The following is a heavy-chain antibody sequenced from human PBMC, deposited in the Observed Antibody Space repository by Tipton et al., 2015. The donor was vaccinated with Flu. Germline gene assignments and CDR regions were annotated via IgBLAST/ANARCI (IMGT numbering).Heavy chain of an antibody. CDR3: ARSDFWSGSAKAFDI. CDR2: FYTSGTT. J-gene: IGHJ3*02. D-gene: IGHD3-3*01. CDR1: GGSISGHY. Sequence: TLSLTCTVSGGSISGHYWSWIRQPAGKGLEWIGRFYTSGTTNYNPSLKSRLTMSVDTSKNQFSLKLGSVTAADTAVYYCARSDFWSGSAKAFDIWGQGTMVTVSS. V-gene: IGHV4-4*07.